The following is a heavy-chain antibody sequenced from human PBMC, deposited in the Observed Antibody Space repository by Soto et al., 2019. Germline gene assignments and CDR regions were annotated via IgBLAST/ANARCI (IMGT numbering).Heavy chain of an antibody. CDR3: ARDTYANFDY. J-gene: IGHJ4*02. V-gene: IGHV1-2*02. CDR2: VNPGNGTT. D-gene: IGHD2-8*01. CDR1: GYTFTAYY. Sequence: ASVKVSCKASGYTFTAYYMHWVRQAPGQGLEWMGWVNPGNGTTSFAQKFQGRVTMTRDTSISTAYMELSGLRSDDTAMYYCARDTYANFDYWGQGTPVTVSS.